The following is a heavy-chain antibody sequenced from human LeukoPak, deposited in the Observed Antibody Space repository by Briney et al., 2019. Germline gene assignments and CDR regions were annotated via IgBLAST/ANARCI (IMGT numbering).Heavy chain of an antibody. Sequence: GGTLRLPCAVSVFTHSSYSMHWVRQPSATGLEGVSFISSGSGTIYYADSVKGPFTSSRDNAKNSLFLHMNTLRYEDTAVYYCARLTGSGYYYFDYWGQGTLVTVSS. D-gene: IGHD3-22*01. CDR1: VFTHSSYS. CDR3: ARLTGSGYYYFDY. V-gene: IGHV3-48*02. J-gene: IGHJ4*02. CDR2: ISSGSGTI.